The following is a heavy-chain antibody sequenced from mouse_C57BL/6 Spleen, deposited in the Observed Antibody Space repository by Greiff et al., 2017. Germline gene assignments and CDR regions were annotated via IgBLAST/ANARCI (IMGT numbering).Heavy chain of an antibody. CDR2: IHPSDSDT. V-gene: IGHV1-74*01. Sequence: QVHVKQSGAELVKPGASVKVSCKASGYTFTSYWMHWVKQRPGQGLEWIGRIHPSDSDTNYNQKFKGQATLTVDKSSSTAYMQLSSLTSEDSAVYDGAIHGSGYAWFAYWGQGTLVTVSA. CDR3: AIHGSGYAWFAY. D-gene: IGHD3-2*02. J-gene: IGHJ3*01. CDR1: GYTFTSYW.